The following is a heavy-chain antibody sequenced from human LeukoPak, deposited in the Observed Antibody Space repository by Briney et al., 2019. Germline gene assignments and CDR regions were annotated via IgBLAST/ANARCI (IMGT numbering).Heavy chain of an antibody. CDR3: ASLRVIGVTTGFDY. Sequence: SETLSLTCTVSGYSISSGYYWGWIRQPPGKGLEWIGSIYHGGSTYYNPSLKSRVTISVDTSKNQFSLKLSSVTAADTAVYYCASLRVIGVTTGFDYWGQGTLVTVSS. J-gene: IGHJ4*02. CDR1: GYSISSGYY. V-gene: IGHV4-38-2*02. D-gene: IGHD4-17*01. CDR2: IYHGGST.